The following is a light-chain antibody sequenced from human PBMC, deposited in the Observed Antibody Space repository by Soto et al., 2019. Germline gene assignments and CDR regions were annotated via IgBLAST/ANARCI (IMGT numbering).Light chain of an antibody. V-gene: IGLV2-14*01. CDR2: DVS. J-gene: IGLJ1*01. CDR1: SSDIGGYNY. Sequence: QSALTQPASVSGSPGQSITISCTGTSSDIGGYNYVSWYQQHPGKAPKLMIYDVSNRPSGVSTRFSGSKSGNSASLTISGLQAEDEADYYCSSYTSSNTLYVFGTGTKVTVL. CDR3: SSYTSSNTLYV.